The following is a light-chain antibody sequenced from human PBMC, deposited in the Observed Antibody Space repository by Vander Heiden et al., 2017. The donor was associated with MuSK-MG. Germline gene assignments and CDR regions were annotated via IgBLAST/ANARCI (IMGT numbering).Light chain of an antibody. J-gene: IGKJ4*01. V-gene: IGKV1-39*01. CDR3: QQSYSTLFLT. Sequence: DIQMTQSPSSLSASVGDRVTITCRASQSISSYLNWYQQKPGKAPTLLLYAASSLQSGVPSRFSGSGSGTDFTLTISSLQPEDFATYYCQQSYSTLFLTFGGGTKVEIK. CDR2: AAS. CDR1: QSISSY.